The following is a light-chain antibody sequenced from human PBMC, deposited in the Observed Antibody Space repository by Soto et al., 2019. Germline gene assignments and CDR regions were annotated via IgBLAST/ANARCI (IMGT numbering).Light chain of an antibody. CDR1: QGIRND. Sequence: AIQLTQSPASLSPSVPGRVTITCRTSQGIRNDLGWYQQKPGKAPKLLIYAASSLQSGVPSRFSGSASGTDFTLTISSLQPEDFATYYCLQDYSYPWTFGQGTKVDIK. CDR3: LQDYSYPWT. V-gene: IGKV1-6*01. J-gene: IGKJ1*01. CDR2: AAS.